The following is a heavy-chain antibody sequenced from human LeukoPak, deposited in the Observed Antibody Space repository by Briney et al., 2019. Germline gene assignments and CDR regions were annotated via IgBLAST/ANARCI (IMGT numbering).Heavy chain of an antibody. J-gene: IGHJ4*02. CDR1: GGSISSGSYY. CDR3: GREPTPSYCGGYWYRPFDY. V-gene: IGHV4-61*02. D-gene: IGHD2-21*02. CDR2: ISTSGST. Sequence: SQTLSLTCTVSGGSISSGSYYWSWIRPPAGKGLDWIGSISTSGSTNYNPSLKSRVTISSDTSKNQFSLMLISVTAADTVVYYCGREPTPSYCGGYWYRPFDYWGQGTLVTVSS.